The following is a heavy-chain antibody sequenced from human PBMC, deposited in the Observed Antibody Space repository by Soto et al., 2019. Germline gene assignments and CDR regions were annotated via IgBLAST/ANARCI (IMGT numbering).Heavy chain of an antibody. Sequence: QVQLQESGPGLVKPSQTLSLTCTVSGGSISSGDYYWSWIRQPPGKGLEWIGYIYYSGFTYYNPSLTRRLTMSVDTSKNQFSLTLSSVIAAATAVYYCARSDNYVPFDHWGQGTLVTVSS. D-gene: IGHD4-4*01. CDR3: ARSDNYVPFDH. CDR2: IYYSGFT. CDR1: GGSISSGDYY. V-gene: IGHV4-30-4*01. J-gene: IGHJ4*02.